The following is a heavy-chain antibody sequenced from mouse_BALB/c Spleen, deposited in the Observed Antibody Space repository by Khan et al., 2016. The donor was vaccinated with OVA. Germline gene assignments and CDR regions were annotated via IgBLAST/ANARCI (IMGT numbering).Heavy chain of an antibody. Sequence: EVQLQESGPGLVKPSQSLSLTCSVTGYSITSGYYWNWIRQFPGNTLEWMGYINYGGNNNYNPSLKNRISITRDPSKNQFFLRLNSVTAEDSATYYCARGGRWFDYWGQGTLVTVSA. J-gene: IGHJ3*01. CDR3: ARGGRWFDY. V-gene: IGHV3-6*02. CDR2: INYGGNN. CDR1: GYSITSGYY.